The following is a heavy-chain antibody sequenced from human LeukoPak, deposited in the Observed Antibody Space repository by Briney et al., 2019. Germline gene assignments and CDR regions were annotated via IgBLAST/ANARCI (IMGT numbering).Heavy chain of an antibody. CDR2: ISSSGSTI. V-gene: IGHV3-48*04. CDR1: GFTFSSYW. J-gene: IGHJ4*02. Sequence: GGSLRLSCAASGFTFSSYWMNWVRQAPGKGLEWVSYISSSGSTIYYADSVKGRFTISRDNAKNSLYLQMNSLRAEDTAVYYCARSQYCGGDCYLRLFDYWGQGTLVTVSS. CDR3: ARSQYCGGDCYLRLFDY. D-gene: IGHD2-21*02.